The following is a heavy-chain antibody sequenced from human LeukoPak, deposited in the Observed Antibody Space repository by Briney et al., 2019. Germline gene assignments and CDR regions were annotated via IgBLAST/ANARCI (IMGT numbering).Heavy chain of an antibody. J-gene: IGHJ3*02. V-gene: IGHV4-30-4*01. CDR2: IYYSGST. Sequence: SQTLSLTCTVSRGSISSGDDYWSRIRQPPGKGLEWIGYIYYSGSTYYNPSLKSRVTISVDTSKNQFSLKLSSVTAADTAVYYCATSPPGDAFDIWGQGTMLTVSS. CDR3: ATSPPGDAFDI. CDR1: RGSISSGDDY.